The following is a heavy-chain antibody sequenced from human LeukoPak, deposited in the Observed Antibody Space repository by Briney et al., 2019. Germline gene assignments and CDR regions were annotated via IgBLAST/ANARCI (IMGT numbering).Heavy chain of an antibody. D-gene: IGHD6-19*01. Sequence: GGSLRLSCAASGFIFSNYGMHWVRQAPGKGLEWVAVIWYDGSKKYYADSVKGRFTISRDNSKNTLYLQMNSLRAEDTAVYYCAKDPQQWPGGPFDYWGQGTLVTVSS. CDR1: GFIFSNYG. CDR3: AKDPQQWPGGPFDY. V-gene: IGHV3-33*06. J-gene: IGHJ4*02. CDR2: IWYDGSKK.